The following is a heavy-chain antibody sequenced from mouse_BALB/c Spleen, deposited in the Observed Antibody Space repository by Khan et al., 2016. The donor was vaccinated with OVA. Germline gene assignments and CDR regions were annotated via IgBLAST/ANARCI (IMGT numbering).Heavy chain of an antibody. D-gene: IGHD4-1*01. Sequence: QVQLQQSGPGLVQPSQSLSITCTVSGFSLTNYAVHWVRQSPGKGLEWLGVIWRGGSADYNAAFISRLSITKDNSKSQVFFEMNSLQPNDAAIYYCARRGGLGRWYAMDYWGQGTSVTVSS. CDR3: ARRGGLGRWYAMDY. CDR2: IWRGGSA. J-gene: IGHJ4*01. V-gene: IGHV2-2*02. CDR1: GFSLTNYA.